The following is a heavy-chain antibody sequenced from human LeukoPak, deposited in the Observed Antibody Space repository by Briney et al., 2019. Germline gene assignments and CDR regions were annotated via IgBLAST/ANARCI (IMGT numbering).Heavy chain of an antibody. V-gene: IGHV3-66*04. CDR1: EFSVGSNY. CDR2: IYSGGST. Sequence: GGSLRLSCAASEFSVGSNYMTWVRQAPGKGLEWVSLIYSGGSTYYADSVKGRFTISRDNSKNTLYLQMNSLRAEDMALYYCAKQSESYYYMDVWGKGTTVTVSS. J-gene: IGHJ6*03. CDR3: AKQSESYYYMDV.